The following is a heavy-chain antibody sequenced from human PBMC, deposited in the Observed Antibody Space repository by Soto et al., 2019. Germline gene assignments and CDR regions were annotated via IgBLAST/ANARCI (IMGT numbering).Heavy chain of an antibody. CDR1: GFTFSSYA. J-gene: IGHJ5*02. V-gene: IGHV3-30-3*01. D-gene: IGHD6-6*01. Sequence: PXGSLGLSCAASGFTFSSYAMHGVRQAPGKGLEWVAVISYDGSNKYYADSVKGRFTISRDNSKNTLYLQMKSLRAEDTAVYYCARDPPPYSSSSGWFDPWGQGTLVTVSS. CDR3: ARDPPPYSSSSGWFDP. CDR2: ISYDGSNK.